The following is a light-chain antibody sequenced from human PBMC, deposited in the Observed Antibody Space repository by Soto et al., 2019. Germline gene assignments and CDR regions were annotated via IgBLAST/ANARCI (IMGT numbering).Light chain of an antibody. J-gene: IGKJ1*01. Sequence: EIVLTQSPATLSSFPCDRVTLSCRASQAVNTRLAWYQHKPGQAPRLLIYLASNRAAGVPARFSGSGSGTDFTLTISSLEPEDSAVYYCQQNLGVHTFGQGTKVDIK. CDR2: LAS. V-gene: IGKV3D-11*01. CDR3: QQNLGVHT. CDR1: QAVNTR.